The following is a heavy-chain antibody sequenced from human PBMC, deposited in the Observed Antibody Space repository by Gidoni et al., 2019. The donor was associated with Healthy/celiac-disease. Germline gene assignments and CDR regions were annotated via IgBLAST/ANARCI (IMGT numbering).Heavy chain of an antibody. D-gene: IGHD2-15*01. V-gene: IGHV3-15*07. J-gene: IGHJ6*03. CDR2: IKSKTDGGTT. CDR3: TTDLGGYYYYYYMDV. Sequence: EVPLVESGGGLVKPGGSLRLSCAASGFPFSNAWMNWVRQAPGKGLGWVGRIKSKTDGGTTDYAAPVKGRFTISRDDSKNTLYLQMNSLKTEDTAVYYCTTDLGGYYYYYYMDVWGKGTTVTVSS. CDR1: GFPFSNAW.